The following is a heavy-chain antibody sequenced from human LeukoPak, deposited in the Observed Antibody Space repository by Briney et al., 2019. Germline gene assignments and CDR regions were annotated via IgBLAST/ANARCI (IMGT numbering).Heavy chain of an antibody. CDR2: IYNSGST. CDR1: GGSFSGYY. CDR3: ARLTMVTDSSFDI. Sequence: SETLSLTCAVYGGSFSGYYWSWIRQPPGKGLEWIGTIYNSGSTYYNPSLKSRVTISVDTSNNQFSLRLSSATAAGTAVYYCARLTMVTDSSFDIWGQGTRVTVSS. V-gene: IGHV4-34*01. J-gene: IGHJ3*02. D-gene: IGHD4/OR15-4a*01.